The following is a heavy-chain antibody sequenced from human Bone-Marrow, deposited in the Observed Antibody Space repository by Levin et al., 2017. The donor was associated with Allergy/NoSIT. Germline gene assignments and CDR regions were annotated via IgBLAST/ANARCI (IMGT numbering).Heavy chain of an antibody. V-gene: IGHV3-30-3*01. CDR2: ISYDGSNK. Sequence: GGSLRLSCAASGFTFSSYAMHWVRQAPGKGLEWVAVISYDGSNKYYADSVKGRFTISRDNSKNTLYLQMNSLRAEDTAVYYCARDPGGSSTSCYGDYYYYYMDVWGKGTTVTVSS. J-gene: IGHJ6*03. D-gene: IGHD2-2*01. CDR3: ARDPGGSSTSCYGDYYYYYMDV. CDR1: GFTFSSYA.